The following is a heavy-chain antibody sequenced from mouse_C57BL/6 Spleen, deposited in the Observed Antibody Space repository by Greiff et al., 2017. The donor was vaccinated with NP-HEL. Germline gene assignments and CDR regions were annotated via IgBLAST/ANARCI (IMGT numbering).Heavy chain of an antibody. J-gene: IGHJ3*01. Sequence: EVKLEESGGGLVQPKGSLKLSCAASGFSFNTYAMNWVRQAPGKGLEWVARIRSKSNNYATYYADSVKDRFTISRDDSESMLYLQMNNLKTEDTAMYYCVRQDYSTYGGFAYWGQGTLVTVSA. CDR2: IRSKSNNYAT. V-gene: IGHV10-1*01. D-gene: IGHD2-5*01. CDR3: VRQDYSTYGGFAY. CDR1: GFSFNTYA.